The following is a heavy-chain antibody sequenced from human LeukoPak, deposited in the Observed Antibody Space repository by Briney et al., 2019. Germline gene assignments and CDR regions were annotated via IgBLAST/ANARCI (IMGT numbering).Heavy chain of an antibody. V-gene: IGHV3-23*01. J-gene: IGHJ5*02. Sequence: GGSLRLSCTASGFIFNNVGLMWARQAPGKGLGWVSAIRNDGGGTTYAAFVKGRFTISRDKYKNTLFLQMNSLRAEDTALYYCAKGNSGYFADLWGQGTLVTVSS. D-gene: IGHD3-22*01. CDR3: AKGNSGYFADL. CDR2: IRNDGGGT. CDR1: GFIFNNVG.